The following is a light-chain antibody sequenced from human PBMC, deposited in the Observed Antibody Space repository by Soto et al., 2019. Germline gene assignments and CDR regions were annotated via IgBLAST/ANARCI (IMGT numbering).Light chain of an antibody. CDR3: LQYNGYYRT. CDR2: DAS. V-gene: IGKV1-5*01. CDR1: QTISGW. J-gene: IGKJ1*01. Sequence: DIQMTQSPSSLSAPVGDRVTITCRASQTISGWLAWYQQRPGKAPNLLIFDASTLESGVPSRFSGSGSGTTFTLTISSLQSDDFATYYCLQYNGYYRTFGQGTKVDNK.